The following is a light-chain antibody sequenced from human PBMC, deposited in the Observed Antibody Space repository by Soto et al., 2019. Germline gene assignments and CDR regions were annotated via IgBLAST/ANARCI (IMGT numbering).Light chain of an antibody. CDR1: QGIAPY. CDR2: AAS. J-gene: IGKJ4*01. V-gene: IGKV1-27*01. CDR3: QKYNSATFT. Sequence: DVQMTQSPSSLSASVGDRVTITCRASQGIAPYLAWFQQKPGKVPKLLIYAASTLQSGVPSRFSGSGSGTDFTLTISSLQPEDVATYYCQKYNSATFTLGGETKVEIK.